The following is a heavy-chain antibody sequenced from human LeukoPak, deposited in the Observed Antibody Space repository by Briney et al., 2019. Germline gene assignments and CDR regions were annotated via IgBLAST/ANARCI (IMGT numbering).Heavy chain of an antibody. V-gene: IGHV4-34*01. CDR3: ARGYFTFDP. J-gene: IGHJ5*02. Sequence: SETLSLTCAVYGGSFSGYYWNWIRQPPGKGREWIGEINHSGSTNYNPSLKSRVTISVDTAKNQFSLELSSVTAADTAVYYCARGYFTFDPWGQGTLVTVSS. CDR2: INHSGST. CDR1: GGSFSGYY. D-gene: IGHD3-9*01.